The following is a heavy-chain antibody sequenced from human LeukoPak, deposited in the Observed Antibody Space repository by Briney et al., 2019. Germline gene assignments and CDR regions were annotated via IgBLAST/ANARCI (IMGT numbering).Heavy chain of an antibody. CDR3: ARGEMATTDFDY. D-gene: IGHD5-24*01. Sequence: SETLSLTCTVPGGSISSYYWSWIRQPPGKGLEWIGYIYYSGSTNYNPSLKSRVTISVDTSKNQFSLKLSSVTAADTAVYYCARGEMATTDFDYWGQGTLVTVSS. V-gene: IGHV4-59*01. CDR1: GGSISSYY. J-gene: IGHJ4*02. CDR2: IYYSGST.